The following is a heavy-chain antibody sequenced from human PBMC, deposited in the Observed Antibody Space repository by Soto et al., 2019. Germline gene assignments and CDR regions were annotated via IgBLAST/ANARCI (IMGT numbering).Heavy chain of an antibody. CDR3: ARGGVSTRTFDY. D-gene: IGHD3-3*01. Sequence: PGESPKISCKGSGYNFAGYWIPWVRQMPGKGLELMGIIYPSDSDTRYRRPFQGQVTISADKPISSAYLQWSSLRASDTAMYYCARGGVSTRTFDYWGQGTPVTVSS. J-gene: IGHJ4*02. V-gene: IGHV5-51*01. CDR1: GYNFAGYW. CDR2: IYPSDSDT.